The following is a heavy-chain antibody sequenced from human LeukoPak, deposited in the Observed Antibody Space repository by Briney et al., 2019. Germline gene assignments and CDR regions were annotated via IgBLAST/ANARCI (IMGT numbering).Heavy chain of an antibody. CDR1: GFTFSSYS. CDR3: ARGGAYCSSTNCYSVF. V-gene: IGHV3-21*01. CDR2: ISSSSSYI. D-gene: IGHD2-2*01. Sequence: GGSLRLSCAASGFTFSSYSMNWVRQAPGKGLEWVSSISSSSSYIYYADSVQGRFTISRDNAKNSLYLQMNSPRAEDTAVYYCARGGAYCSSTNCYSVFWGQGTLVTVSS. J-gene: IGHJ4*02.